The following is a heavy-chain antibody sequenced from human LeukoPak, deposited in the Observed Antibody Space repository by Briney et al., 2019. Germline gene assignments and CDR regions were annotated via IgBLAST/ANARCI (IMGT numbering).Heavy chain of an antibody. CDR2: IYPGDSGT. CDR3: AKFQGYSGYELDY. CDR1: GYSFTSYW. Sequence: GESLKISCKGSGYSFTSYWIGWVRQTPGKGLEWMGTIYPGDSGTRYSPSFQGQVTISADKSISTAYLQWSSLKASDTAMYYCAKFQGYSGYELDYWGQGTLVTVSS. D-gene: IGHD5-12*01. V-gene: IGHV5-51*01. J-gene: IGHJ4*02.